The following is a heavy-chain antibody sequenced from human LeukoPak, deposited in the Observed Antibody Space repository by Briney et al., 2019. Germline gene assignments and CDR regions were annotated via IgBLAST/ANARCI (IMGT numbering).Heavy chain of an antibody. CDR1: GGSMSSTIYY. Sequence: SETLSLTCTVSGGSMSSTIYYWGWIRQPPGKGLEWIGSISYSGSTCYNPSLKSRVTLSVDTSKTQFSLKLTSVTAADTAVYYCVSHYDSGAYSMWGWFDPWGQGTLVTVSS. J-gene: IGHJ5*02. CDR2: ISYSGST. D-gene: IGHD3-22*01. CDR3: VSHYDSGAYSMWGWFDP. V-gene: IGHV4-39*01.